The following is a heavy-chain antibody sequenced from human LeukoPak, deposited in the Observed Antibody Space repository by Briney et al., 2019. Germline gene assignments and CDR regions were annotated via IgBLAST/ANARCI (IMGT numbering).Heavy chain of an antibody. Sequence: GTSLRLSCAASGFTFTSYGMHWVRQAPGKGLEWVALITYDGYYKYYSDSVKGRFTISSDTSKNTLYLQMNSLRAEDTAVYYCARDRSLRDGYNINYYGMDVWGQGTTVTVSS. CDR2: ITYDGYYK. CDR3: ARDRSLRDGYNINYYGMDV. J-gene: IGHJ6*02. V-gene: IGHV3-30*03. D-gene: IGHD5-24*01. CDR1: GFTFTSYG.